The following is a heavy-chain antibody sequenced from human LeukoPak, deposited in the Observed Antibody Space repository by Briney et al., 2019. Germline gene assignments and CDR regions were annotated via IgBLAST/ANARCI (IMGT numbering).Heavy chain of an antibody. CDR2: INPNIPNTDDT. V-gene: IGHV1-2*06. CDR3: ARDLPSTSNWELDY. Sequence: GASVKVSCKASGYTFTGYYMHWVRQSPGQGLEWMGRINPNIPNTDDTDYAQNFQGRVTMTRDASISTAFMGLSRLTSDDTAVYYCARDLPSTSNWELDYWGQGTLVTVSS. J-gene: IGHJ4*02. D-gene: IGHD7-27*01. CDR1: GYTFTGYY.